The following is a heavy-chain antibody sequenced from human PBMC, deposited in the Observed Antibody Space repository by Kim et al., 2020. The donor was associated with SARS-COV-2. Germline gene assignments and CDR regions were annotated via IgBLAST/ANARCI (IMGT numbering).Heavy chain of an antibody. V-gene: IGHV4-34*01. CDR3: ARLDKRPTFDS. CDR1: GGPLRRY. Sequence: SETLSLTCNVSGGPLRRYWGWIRQPPGKGLEWIGEISHSGDATYNPSLKSRVTMSVDTSKNQFFLTLNSVVAADTAVYYCARLDKRPTFDSWGQGTLVTVSS. J-gene: IGHJ4*02. CDR2: ISHSGDA.